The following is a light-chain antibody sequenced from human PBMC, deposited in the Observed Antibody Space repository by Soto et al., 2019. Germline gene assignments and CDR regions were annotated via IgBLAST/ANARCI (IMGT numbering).Light chain of an antibody. J-gene: IGKJ4*01. V-gene: IGKV1-5*03. CDR3: QQYNSYLT. CDR2: KAS. CDR1: QSISSW. Sequence: DIQMTQSPSTLSASVGDRVTITCRASQSISSWLAWYQQKPGKAPKLLIYKASSLESGVPSRFSGSGSGTEFIRTISSLQPDDFATYYCQQYNSYLTFGGGTKVEIK.